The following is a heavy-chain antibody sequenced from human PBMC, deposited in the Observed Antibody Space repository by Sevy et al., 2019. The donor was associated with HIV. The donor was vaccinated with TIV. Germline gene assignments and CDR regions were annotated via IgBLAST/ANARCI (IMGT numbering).Heavy chain of an antibody. Sequence: ASVKVSCKASGYTFTGYYMHWVRQAPGQGLEWMGWINPNSGGTNYAQKFQGRVTMTRDTSISTAYMELSRLRSDDTAVYYCARGGQQRAWGARGEFDYWGQGTLVTVSS. CDR3: ARGGQQRAWGARGEFDY. CDR1: GYTFTGYY. V-gene: IGHV1-2*02. CDR2: INPNSGGT. D-gene: IGHD6-13*01. J-gene: IGHJ4*02.